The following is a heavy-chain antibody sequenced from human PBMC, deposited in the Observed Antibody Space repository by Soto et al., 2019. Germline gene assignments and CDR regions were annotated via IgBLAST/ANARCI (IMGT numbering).Heavy chain of an antibody. J-gene: IGHJ5*02. D-gene: IGHD2-2*01. Sequence: QLQLQECGSGLVKPSQTLSLTCAVSGGSISSGGYSWSWIRQPPGKGLEWIGYIYHSGSTYYNPSRKSRVTISVDRSKNQFSLKLSSVTAADTAVYYCARVPDRWGQGTLVTVSS. V-gene: IGHV4-30-2*01. CDR3: ARVPDR. CDR2: IYHSGST. CDR1: GGSISSGGYS.